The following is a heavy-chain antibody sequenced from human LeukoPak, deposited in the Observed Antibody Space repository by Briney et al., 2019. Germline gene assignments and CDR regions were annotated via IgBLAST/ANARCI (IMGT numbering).Heavy chain of an antibody. CDR3: AKDPGGEVLPDY. CDR2: IRYDGSKK. CDR1: GFTFSTYV. D-gene: IGHD3-10*01. V-gene: IGHV3-30*02. J-gene: IGHJ4*02. Sequence: PGGSLRLSCAASGFTFSTYVMHWVRQAPGKGLEWVAFIRYDGSKKTYADSVKGRFTISRDNSKNTLYLQMNILRAEDTAVYYCAKDPGGEVLPDYWGQGTLVTVSS.